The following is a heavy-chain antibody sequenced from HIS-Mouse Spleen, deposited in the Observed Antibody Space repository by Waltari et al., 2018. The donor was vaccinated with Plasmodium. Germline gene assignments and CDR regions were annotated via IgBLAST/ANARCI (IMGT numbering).Heavy chain of an antibody. Sequence: EVQLVESGGGLVQPGGSLRLSCAASGFTFSSYWMGWVRQAPGKGLEWGANRKQDGSEKYYVDSVKGRFTSSRDNAKNSLYLQMNSLRAEDTAVYYCASSWYWYFDLWGRGTLVTVSS. J-gene: IGHJ2*01. CDR3: ASSWYWYFDL. D-gene: IGHD6-13*01. CDR1: GFTFSSYW. CDR2: RKQDGSEK. V-gene: IGHV3-7*01.